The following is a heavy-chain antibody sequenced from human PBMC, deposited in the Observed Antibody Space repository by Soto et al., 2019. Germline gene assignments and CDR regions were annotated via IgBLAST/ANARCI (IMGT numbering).Heavy chain of an antibody. CDR2: ISGSGGST. V-gene: IGHV3-23*01. D-gene: IGHD3-16*02. CDR3: AKGGDYDYIWGSYRYFEY. CDR1: GFTFSSYA. Sequence: EVQLLESGGGLVQPGGSLRLSCAASGFTFSSYAMXWVRQAPGKGLEWVSVISGSGGSTYYADSVKGRFTISRDNSKNTLYLQMNSLRAEDTAVFYCAKGGDYDYIWGSYRYFEYWGQGTLVTVSS. J-gene: IGHJ4*02.